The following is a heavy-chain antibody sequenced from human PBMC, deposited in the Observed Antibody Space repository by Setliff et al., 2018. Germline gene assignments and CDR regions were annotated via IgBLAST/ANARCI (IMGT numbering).Heavy chain of an antibody. CDR1: GCSISSYH. Sequence: PSETLSLTCSVSGCSISSYHWSWIRQPPGKGLEWIGSTYSSGSTNYNPSLKSRVTISLDTYKNLFSLNLSSVTAADTAVYYCARVLGYNGYGNYYIYYFMDVWGKGTTVTVSS. CDR3: ARVLGYNGYGNYYIYYFMDV. V-gene: IGHV4-4*08. J-gene: IGHJ6*03. CDR2: TYSSGST. D-gene: IGHD5-12*01.